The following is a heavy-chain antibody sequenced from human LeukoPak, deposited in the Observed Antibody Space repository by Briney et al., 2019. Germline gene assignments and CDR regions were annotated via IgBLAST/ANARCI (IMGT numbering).Heavy chain of an antibody. Sequence: ASVKASCKASGYTFTGYYMHWVRQAPGQGLEWMGWINPNSGGTNYAQKFQGRVTMTRDTSISTAYMELSRLRSDDTAVYYCARDGYDFWSGQTSNAFDIWGQGTMVTVSS. CDR3: ARDGYDFWSGQTSNAFDI. J-gene: IGHJ3*02. CDR2: INPNSGGT. CDR1: GYTFTGYY. D-gene: IGHD3-3*01. V-gene: IGHV1-2*02.